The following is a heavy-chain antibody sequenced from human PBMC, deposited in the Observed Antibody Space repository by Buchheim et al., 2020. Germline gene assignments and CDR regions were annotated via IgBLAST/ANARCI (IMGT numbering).Heavy chain of an antibody. J-gene: IGHJ6*02. D-gene: IGHD2-15*01. CDR3: AKPSAADCSGGTCFGIYYYYGMDV. Sequence: EVQLLESGGGLVQPGGSLRLSCAASGFTFSNYAMSWVRQAPGKGLEWVSTISGSGTTTYYVDSVKGRFTISRDSSKSPMLLQMSSLRADDTAVYYCAKPSAADCSGGTCFGIYYYYGMDVWGQGTT. V-gene: IGHV3-23*01. CDR2: ISGSGTTT. CDR1: GFTFSNYA.